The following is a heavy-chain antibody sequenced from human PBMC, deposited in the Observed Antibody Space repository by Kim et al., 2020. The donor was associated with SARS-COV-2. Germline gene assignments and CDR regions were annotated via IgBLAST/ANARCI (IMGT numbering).Heavy chain of an antibody. D-gene: IGHD6-25*01. J-gene: IGHJ2*01. Sequence: GGSLRLSCAASGFTFSDYYMTWIRQAPGKGLEWVSYISSSSSSIYYADSVKGRFTISRDNAKNSLYLQMNSLRVEDTAVYYCARDPPIPAAPQHWNFDLWGRGTLVTVSS. CDR1: GFTFSDYY. CDR3: ARDPPIPAAPQHWNFDL. CDR2: ISSSSSSI. V-gene: IGHV3-11*01.